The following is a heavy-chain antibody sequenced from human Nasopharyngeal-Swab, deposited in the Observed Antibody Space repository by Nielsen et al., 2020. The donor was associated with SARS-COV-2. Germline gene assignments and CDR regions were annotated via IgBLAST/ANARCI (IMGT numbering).Heavy chain of an antibody. Sequence: WIRQPPGKGLEGIGSIYYSGSTYYNPSLKSRVTISVDTSENQFSLKLNSVTAEDRAVYYCASHDYGDYGVVDYWGQGTLVTVSS. CDR3: ASHDYGDYGVVDY. J-gene: IGHJ4*02. CDR2: IYYSGST. D-gene: IGHD4-17*01. V-gene: IGHV4-39*01.